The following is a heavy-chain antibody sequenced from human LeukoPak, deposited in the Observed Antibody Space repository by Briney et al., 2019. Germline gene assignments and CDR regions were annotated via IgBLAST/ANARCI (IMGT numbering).Heavy chain of an antibody. V-gene: IGHV1-18*01. CDR2: ISVYNGNT. D-gene: IGHD3-16*02. J-gene: IGHJ4*02. CDR3: ARDQYDSVWDSHRPYFDY. Sequence: GASVKVSCKASGYTFSSYGISWVRQAPGQGLEGMGWISVYNGNTKYAQNFQGRVTMTTDTFTSTAYMEVTSLRSDDTAVYYCARDQYDSVWDSHRPYFDYWGQGTLVTVSS. CDR1: GYTFSSYG.